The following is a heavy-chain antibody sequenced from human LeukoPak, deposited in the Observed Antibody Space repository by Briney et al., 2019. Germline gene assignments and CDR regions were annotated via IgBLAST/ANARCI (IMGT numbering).Heavy chain of an antibody. Sequence: GGSLRLSCAASGFTFSNYAMRWVRQAPGKGLVWVSHISGGGSSTHYADSVKGRFTISRDNSKNTLYLQMNSLRAEDTAVYYCAKDHTVYGSGSYLDFWGQGTLVTVSS. D-gene: IGHD3-10*01. CDR1: GFTFSNYA. CDR2: ISGGGSST. V-gene: IGHV3-23*01. J-gene: IGHJ4*02. CDR3: AKDHTVYGSGSYLDF.